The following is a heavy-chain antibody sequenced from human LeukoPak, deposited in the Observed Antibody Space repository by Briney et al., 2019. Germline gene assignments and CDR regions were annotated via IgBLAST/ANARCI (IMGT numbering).Heavy chain of an antibody. CDR3: ARGRAAAGIFRWDY. CDR2: INHSGST. J-gene: IGHJ4*02. CDR1: GGSFSGYY. Sequence: SETLSLTCAVYGGSFSGYYWSWIRQPPGKGLEWIGEINHSGSTNYNPSLKSRVTISVDTSKNQFSLKLSSVTAADTAVYYCARGRAAAGIFRWDYWGQGTLVTVSS. D-gene: IGHD6-13*01. V-gene: IGHV4-34*01.